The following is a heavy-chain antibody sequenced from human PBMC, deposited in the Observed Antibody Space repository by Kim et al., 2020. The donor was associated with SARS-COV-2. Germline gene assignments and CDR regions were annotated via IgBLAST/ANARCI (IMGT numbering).Heavy chain of an antibody. CDR2: INAGNGNT. D-gene: IGHD3-10*01. J-gene: IGHJ6*02. CDR1: GYTFTSYA. V-gene: IGHV1-3*01. Sequence: ASVKVSCKASGYTFTSYAMHWVRQAPGQRLEWMGWINAGNGNTKYSQKFQGRVTITRDTSASTAYMELSSLRSEDTAVYYCARDLRKHYGSELGVWGQGTTVTVSS. CDR3: ARDLRKHYGSELGV.